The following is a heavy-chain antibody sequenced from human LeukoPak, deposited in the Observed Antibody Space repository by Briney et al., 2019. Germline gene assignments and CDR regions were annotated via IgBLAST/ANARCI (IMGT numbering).Heavy chain of an antibody. Sequence: GGSLRLSCATSRFIFSSYWMTWVRRTPGKGLEWVACINQDGSDKYYVDSVKGRFTISRDNAKKSLYLDMSSLRAADTAVYYGAREGSFGSGFQAFALWGKGRGVTVSS. D-gene: IGHD3-3*01. CDR2: INQDGSDK. J-gene: IGHJ3*01. CDR1: RFIFSSYW. V-gene: IGHV3-7*01. CDR3: AREGSFGSGFQAFAL.